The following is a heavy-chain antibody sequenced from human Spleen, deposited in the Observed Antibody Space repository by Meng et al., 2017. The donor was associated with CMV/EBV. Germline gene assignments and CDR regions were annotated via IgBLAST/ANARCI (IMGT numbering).Heavy chain of an antibody. CDR3: ARDYAGAGSSYFEY. J-gene: IGHJ4*02. V-gene: IGHV1-2*02. D-gene: IGHD3-10*01. CDR1: GYAFTAYY. Sequence: SGYAFTAYYEHWVRQAPGQGLEWMGWINPHNGDTDYAEKFQGRVTLTRDTAITTVHMDLGSLTSDDTAVYYCARDYAGAGSSYFEYWGQGTLVTVSS. CDR2: INPHNGDT.